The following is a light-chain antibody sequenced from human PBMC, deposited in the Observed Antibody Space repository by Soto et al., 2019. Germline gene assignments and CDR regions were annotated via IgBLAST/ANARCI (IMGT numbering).Light chain of an antibody. CDR1: QTVGAS. CDR2: RIS. J-gene: IGKJ5*01. V-gene: IGKV3D-15*01. Sequence: IVFTPSPALLSVSPVERASLSCRASQTVGASLAWYQQKPGQAPRLLFYRISTRATGIPARFSGSGSGTEFTLTINSLQSEDFAVYYCQQHYQWPITFGQGTRMEFK. CDR3: QQHYQWPIT.